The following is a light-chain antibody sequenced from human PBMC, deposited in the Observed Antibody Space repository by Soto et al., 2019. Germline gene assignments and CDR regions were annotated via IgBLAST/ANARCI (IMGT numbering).Light chain of an antibody. CDR2: EVN. J-gene: IGLJ1*01. V-gene: IGLV2-14*01. CDR1: SSDVGGYNY. CDR3: SSYTSSSTLV. Sequence: QSALTQPASVSGSPGQSITISCTGTSSDVGGYNYVSWYQQHPGKAPKLMIYEVNNRPSGVSNRFADSKSGNTASLTISGLQAEDEADYYCSSYTSSSTLVFGTGTKLTVL.